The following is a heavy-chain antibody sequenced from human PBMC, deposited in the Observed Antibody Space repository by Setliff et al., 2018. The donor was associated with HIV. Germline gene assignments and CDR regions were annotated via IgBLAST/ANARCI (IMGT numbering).Heavy chain of an antibody. Sequence: SETLSLTCTVSGGSISSYYWSWIRQPPGKGLEWIGYIYYGGSTNYNPSLKSRVTISVDTSKNHFSLKLSSVTAADTAAYYCASGEYSYGYRFDYWGQGTLVTVSS. J-gene: IGHJ4*02. CDR3: ASGEYSYGYRFDY. CDR2: IYYGGST. D-gene: IGHD5-18*01. V-gene: IGHV4-59*01. CDR1: GGSISSYY.